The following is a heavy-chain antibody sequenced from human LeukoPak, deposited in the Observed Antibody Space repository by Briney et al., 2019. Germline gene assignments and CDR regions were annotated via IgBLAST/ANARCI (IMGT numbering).Heavy chain of an antibody. D-gene: IGHD2-21*02. Sequence: SETLSLTCTVSGGSVSSGSYYWSWIRQPPGRGLEWIGYIYYSGSTNYNPSLKSRVTISVDTSKNQFSLKLSSVTAADTAVYYCARGRPPWGGLHNWFDPWGQGTLVTVSS. V-gene: IGHV4-61*01. J-gene: IGHJ5*02. CDR2: IYYSGST. CDR3: ARGRPPWGGLHNWFDP. CDR1: GGSVSSGSYY.